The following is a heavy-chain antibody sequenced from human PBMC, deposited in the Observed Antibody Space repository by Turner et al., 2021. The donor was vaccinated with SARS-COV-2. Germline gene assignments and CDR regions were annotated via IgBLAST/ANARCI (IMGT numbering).Heavy chain of an antibody. D-gene: IGHD3-10*01. J-gene: IGHJ4*02. V-gene: IGHV3-33*01. CDR1: GFSFSSYA. CDR2: IWNDGSNK. CDR3: ARAFGSGSFLLDY. Sequence: QVPLVESGGGVVQPGGSLTLSCAASGFSFSSYAMHWVRQTPEKVLEWVAIIWNDGSNKYYANSVKGRFTVSRDNSQNTLFLHMSALRVDDTAVYHCARAFGSGSFLLDYWGQGTQVTVSS.